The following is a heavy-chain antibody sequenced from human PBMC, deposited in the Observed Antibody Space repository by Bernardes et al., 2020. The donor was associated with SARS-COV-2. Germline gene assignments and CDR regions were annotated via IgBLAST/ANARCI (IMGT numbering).Heavy chain of an antibody. D-gene: IGHD6-13*01. CDR1: GYTFTSYG. CDR3: ARDSAMAAAGPFDY. Sequence: ASVKVSCKASGYTFTSYGIIWVRQAPGQGLEWMGWISAYNGNTNYAQKLQGRVTMTTDTSTSTAYMELRSLRSDDTAVYYCARDSAMAAAGPFDYWGQGTLVTVSS. V-gene: IGHV1-18*01. J-gene: IGHJ4*02. CDR2: ISAYNGNT.